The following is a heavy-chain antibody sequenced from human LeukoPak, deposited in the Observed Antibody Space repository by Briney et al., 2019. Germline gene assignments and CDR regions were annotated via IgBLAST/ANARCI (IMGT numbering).Heavy chain of an antibody. CDR2: INSDGSEG. CDR3: ARTGSGNYAINSYYGMDV. Sequence: PGGSLRLSCAVSGFTFSGFWMSWSRQAPGKGLEWVASINSDGSEGYYADVVKGRFTISRDNAKNSLYLQINSLRAEDTAVYYCARTGSGNYAINSYYGMDVWGQGTTVTVSS. D-gene: IGHD3-10*01. CDR1: GFTFSGFW. J-gene: IGHJ6*02. V-gene: IGHV3-7*03.